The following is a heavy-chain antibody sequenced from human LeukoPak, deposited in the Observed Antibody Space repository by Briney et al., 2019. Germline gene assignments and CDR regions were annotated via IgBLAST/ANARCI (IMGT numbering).Heavy chain of an antibody. V-gene: IGHV3-48*02. J-gene: IGHJ6*02. CDR2: ISSSSSTI. CDR1: GFTFSSYS. D-gene: IGHD3-22*01. CDR3: ARQYYYDSSGYYYYYYGMDV. Sequence: SGGSLRLSCAASGFTFSSYSMNWVRQAPGKGLVWVSYISSSSSTIYYADSVKGRFTISRDNAKNSLYLQMNSLRDEDTAVYYCARQYYYDSSGYYYYYYGMDVWGQGTTVTVSS.